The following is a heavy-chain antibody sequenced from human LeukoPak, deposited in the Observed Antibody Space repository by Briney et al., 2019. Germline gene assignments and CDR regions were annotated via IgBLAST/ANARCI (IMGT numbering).Heavy chain of an antibody. CDR1: GCTFTGYY. CDR2: INPNSGGT. V-gene: IGHV1-2*02. Sequence: GASVKVSCKASGCTFTGYYMHWVRQAPGQGLEWMGWINPNSGGTNYAQKFQGRVTMTRDTSISTAYMELSRLRSDDTAVYYCARDPIQAYCGGDCYSDWFDPWGQGTLVTVSS. J-gene: IGHJ5*02. CDR3: ARDPIQAYCGGDCYSDWFDP. D-gene: IGHD2-21*02.